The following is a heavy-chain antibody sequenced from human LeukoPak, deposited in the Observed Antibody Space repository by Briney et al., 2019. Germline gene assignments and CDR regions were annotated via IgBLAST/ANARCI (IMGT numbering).Heavy chain of an antibody. CDR1: GFTFISYW. CDR2: IKQDGSEK. D-gene: IGHD3-22*01. Sequence: GGSLRLSCAASGFTFISYWMTWVRQAPGKGLEWVANIKQDGSEKYYVDSVKGRFTISRDNAKNSLYLQMNSLRAEDTAVYYCARERKSGWLQRTYNFDYWGQGTLVTVSS. J-gene: IGHJ4*02. V-gene: IGHV3-7*01. CDR3: ARERKSGWLQRTYNFDY.